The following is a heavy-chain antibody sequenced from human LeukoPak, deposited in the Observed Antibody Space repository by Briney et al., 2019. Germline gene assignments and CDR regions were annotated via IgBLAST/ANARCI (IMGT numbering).Heavy chain of an antibody. Sequence: PGGSLRLSCAASGFTFSSYEMNWVRQAPGKGLDWVSYISSSGTIYYADSVKGRFTISRDNAKNSLYLQMNSLRAEDTAVYYCARALASEDNYWGQGTLVIVSS. V-gene: IGHV3-48*03. D-gene: IGHD5-12*01. CDR3: ARALASEDNY. CDR2: ISSSGTI. CDR1: GFTFSSYE. J-gene: IGHJ4*02.